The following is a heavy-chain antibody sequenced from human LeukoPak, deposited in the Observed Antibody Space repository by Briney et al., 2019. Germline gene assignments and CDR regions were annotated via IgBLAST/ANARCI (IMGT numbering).Heavy chain of an antibody. V-gene: IGHV4-59*08. J-gene: IGHJ4*02. D-gene: IGHD3-10*01. CDR1: GGSISSYY. Sequence: PSETLSLTCTVSGGSISSYYWSWIRQPPGKGLEGIGYIYYSGSTNYNPSLKSRVTISVDTSKNQFSLKLSSVTAADTAVYYCARHNYYGSGRYFDYWGQGTLVTVSS. CDR2: IYYSGST. CDR3: ARHNYYGSGRYFDY.